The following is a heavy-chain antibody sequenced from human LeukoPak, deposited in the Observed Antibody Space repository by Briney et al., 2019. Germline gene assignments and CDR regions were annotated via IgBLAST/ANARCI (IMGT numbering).Heavy chain of an antibody. Sequence: SVKVSCKASGGTFSSDAINWVRQAPGQRLEWMGGIIPILGKTNYAQKFQGRVTITAYTFTSTAYMELRSLRSEDTAVYYCARGDGGNTDYFDYWGQGTLVTVSS. J-gene: IGHJ4*02. D-gene: IGHD4-23*01. CDR2: IIPILGKT. CDR1: GGTFSSDA. CDR3: ARGDGGNTDYFDY. V-gene: IGHV1-69*10.